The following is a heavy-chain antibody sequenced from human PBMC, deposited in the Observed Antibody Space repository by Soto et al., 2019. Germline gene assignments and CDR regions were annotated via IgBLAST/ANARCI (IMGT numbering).Heavy chain of an antibody. CDR3: VRQGIDYLHGLVDV. CDR1: SGPDRSHN. J-gene: IGHJ6*02. V-gene: IGHV4-59*08. Sequence: QVQLQQSGPRPVKPSETLSLTCTVSSGPDRSHNWGWIRQPPGRGLEWIGYVYYTGDTAYNPSLRGRVTISADTSTNDISLTLNSVTAADTAVYYCVRQGIDYLHGLVDVWCQGTTVSVSS. CDR2: VYYTGDT. D-gene: IGHD4-17*01.